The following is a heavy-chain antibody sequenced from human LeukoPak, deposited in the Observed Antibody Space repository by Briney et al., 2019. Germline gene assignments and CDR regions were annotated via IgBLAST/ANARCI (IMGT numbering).Heavy chain of an antibody. J-gene: IGHJ6*03. D-gene: IGHD3-16*02. CDR1: GFTFSSYN. Sequence: GGSLRLSCAASGFTFSSYNMNWVRQAPGKGLEWVASISSSSSYIYYADSVKGRFTISTENATNSLYLQMNSLRAEDTAVYYCARVIAFRGYMDVWGKGTTVTVSS. CDR2: ISSSSSYI. CDR3: ARVIAFRGYMDV. V-gene: IGHV3-21*06.